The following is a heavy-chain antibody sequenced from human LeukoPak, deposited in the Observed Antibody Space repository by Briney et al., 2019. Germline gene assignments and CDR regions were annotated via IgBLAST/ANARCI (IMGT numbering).Heavy chain of an antibody. V-gene: IGHV3-30*04. CDR1: GFTFSSYE. J-gene: IGHJ4*02. CDR2: IFYDGTMK. D-gene: IGHD3-22*01. CDR3: AIDPRGPTGYDSSSRDTFDY. Sequence: PGGSLRLSCAASGFTFSSYEMNWVRQAPGKGLEWVAVIFYDGTMKYYADSVKGRFTMSRDNSQNTLYLQMNNLRADDTAVYYCAIDPRGPTGYDSSSRDTFDYWGQGTVVTVSS.